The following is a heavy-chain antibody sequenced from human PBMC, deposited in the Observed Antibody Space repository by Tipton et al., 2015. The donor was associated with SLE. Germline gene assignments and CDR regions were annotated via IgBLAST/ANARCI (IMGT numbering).Heavy chain of an antibody. J-gene: IGHJ4*02. Sequence: TLSLTCSISGGSISSTMHYWGWIRQPPGKGLEWIGTVYYSGNTYYNPSLDSRVTISIDTSKSQFSLYLNSVTAADTAVYYCARQGFRRDFMTGYYKTYYFDYWGQGTLVTVSS. V-gene: IGHV4-39*01. D-gene: IGHD3-9*01. CDR1: GGSISSTMHY. CDR2: VYYSGNT. CDR3: ARQGFRRDFMTGYYKTYYFDY.